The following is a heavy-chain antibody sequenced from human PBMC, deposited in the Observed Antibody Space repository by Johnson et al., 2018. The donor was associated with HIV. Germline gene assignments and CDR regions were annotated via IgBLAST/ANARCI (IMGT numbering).Heavy chain of an antibody. J-gene: IGHJ3*02. Sequence: QVQLVESGGGVVQPGRSLRLSCAASGFTFSSYAMHWVRQAPGKGLDWVAVISYDGGNIYYTDSVKGRFTISRDNSKNTLYLQMNSLRAEDTAVDYCARDGEWELSHSAFDIWGQGTMVTVSS. CDR1: GFTFSSYA. CDR3: ARDGEWELSHSAFDI. D-gene: IGHD1-26*01. CDR2: ISYDGGNI. V-gene: IGHV3-30*04.